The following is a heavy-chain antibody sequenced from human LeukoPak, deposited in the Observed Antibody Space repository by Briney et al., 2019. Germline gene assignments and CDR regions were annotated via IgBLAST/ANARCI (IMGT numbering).Heavy chain of an antibody. CDR3: ARIDY. CDR1: GFNVSNTY. J-gene: IGHJ4*02. CDR2: IYSGGTT. Sequence: GGSLRLSCAASGFNVSNTYMSWVRQAPGKGLEWVSLIYSGGTTYYADSVKGRFIISRDNSKNTLYLQMNSLRAEDTAVYYCARIDYWGQGTLVTVSS. V-gene: IGHV3-66*01.